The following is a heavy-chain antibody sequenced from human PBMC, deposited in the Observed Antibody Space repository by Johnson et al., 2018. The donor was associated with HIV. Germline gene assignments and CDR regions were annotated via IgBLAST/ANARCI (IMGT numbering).Heavy chain of an antibody. CDR1: GFTFSSYW. V-gene: IGHV3-7*01. D-gene: IGHD6-6*01. CDR3: ARSLPYSSSLDAFDI. Sequence: MLLVESGGGLVQPGGSLRLSCAASGFTFSSYWMSWVRQAPGKGLEWVANIKQDGSEKYYVDSVKGRFTISRDNAKNSLYLQMNSLRAEDTAVYYCARSLPYSSSLDAFDIWGQGTMVTVSS. CDR2: IKQDGSEK. J-gene: IGHJ3*02.